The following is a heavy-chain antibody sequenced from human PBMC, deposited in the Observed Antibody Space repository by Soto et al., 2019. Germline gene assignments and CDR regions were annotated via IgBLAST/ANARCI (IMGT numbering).Heavy chain of an antibody. J-gene: IGHJ6*02. CDR1: GYTFTSYA. Sequence: ASVKVSCKASGYTFTSYAMHWVRQAPGQRLEWMGWINAGNGNTKYSQKFQGRVTITRDTSASTAYMELSSLRSEDTAVYYCARWGNQLLYAADCSGMDVCGQGTTVSVS. CDR3: ARWGNQLLYAADCSGMDV. CDR2: INAGNGNT. D-gene: IGHD2-2*02. V-gene: IGHV1-3*01.